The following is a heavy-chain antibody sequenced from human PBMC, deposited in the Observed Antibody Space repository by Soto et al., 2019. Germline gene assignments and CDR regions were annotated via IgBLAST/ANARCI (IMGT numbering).Heavy chain of an antibody. CDR3: ERGNRVAASGSFDY. D-gene: IGHD6-13*01. CDR1: GGTFSSYA. V-gene: IGHV1-69*13. Sequence: ASVKVSCKASGGTFSSYAISWVRQAPGQGLEWMGGIIPIFGTANYAQKFQCRVTITADESTSTAFMELSSLRSEDTAVYYCERGNRVAASGSFDYWGQGTLVTVSS. CDR2: IIPIFGTA. J-gene: IGHJ4*02.